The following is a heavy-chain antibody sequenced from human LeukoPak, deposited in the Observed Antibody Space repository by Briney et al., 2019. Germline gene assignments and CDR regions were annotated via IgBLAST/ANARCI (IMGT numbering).Heavy chain of an antibody. CDR1: GGSMTSYY. CDR2: ISHIGST. Sequence: SETLSLTCTVSGGSMTSYYWSWIRQPPGKGLEWIGFISHIGSTNYNSSLRSRVTFSVDTSKSQFSLNLRSVPAADTAVYYCARDSYYGMDVWGQGTTVIVSS. V-gene: IGHV4-59*01. CDR3: ARDSYYGMDV. J-gene: IGHJ6*02.